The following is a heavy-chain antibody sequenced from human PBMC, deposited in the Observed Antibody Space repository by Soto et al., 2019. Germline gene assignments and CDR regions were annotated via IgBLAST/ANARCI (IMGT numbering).Heavy chain of an antibody. J-gene: IGHJ4*02. Sequence: GSLRLSCAASGFTFSSYAMSWVRQAPGKGLEWVSAISGSGGSTYYADSVKGRFTISRDNSKNTLYLQMNSLRAEDTAVYYCAKDLFEGAVAGPNTQFLFDYWGQGTLVTVSS. CDR3: AKDLFEGAVAGPNTQFLFDY. CDR1: GFTFSSYA. V-gene: IGHV3-23*01. CDR2: ISGSGGST. D-gene: IGHD6-19*01.